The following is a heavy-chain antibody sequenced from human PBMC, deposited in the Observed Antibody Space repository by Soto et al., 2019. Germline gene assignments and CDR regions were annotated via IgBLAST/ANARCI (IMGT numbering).Heavy chain of an antibody. CDR3: ANDSSPFFWSENTYFEY. D-gene: IGHD3-3*01. Sequence: GGSLRLSCAASGLTFSSYAMSWVRQAPGKGLEWVSAISGSGGSTYYADAVKGRFTISRGNSKNTLYLQMNSLKAEDTSVYYCANDSSPFFWSENTYFEYGGKGPLVNVS. J-gene: IGHJ4*02. CDR2: ISGSGGST. V-gene: IGHV3-23*01. CDR1: GLTFSSYA.